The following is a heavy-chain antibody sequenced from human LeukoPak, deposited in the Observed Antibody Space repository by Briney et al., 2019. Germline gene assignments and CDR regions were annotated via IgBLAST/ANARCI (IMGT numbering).Heavy chain of an antibody. V-gene: IGHV4-59*01. J-gene: IGHJ4*02. CDR3: GRTEIAAAGSFDY. CDR2: LYYSGST. D-gene: IGHD6-13*01. CDR1: GGSISSYY. Sequence: SETLSLTCTVSGGSISSYYWSWIRQPPGKGLEWIAHLYYSGSTNYNPSLKSRVTISVDTSKNQSSPKLSSVTAADTAVYYCGRTEIAAAGSFDYWGQGTLGTVSS.